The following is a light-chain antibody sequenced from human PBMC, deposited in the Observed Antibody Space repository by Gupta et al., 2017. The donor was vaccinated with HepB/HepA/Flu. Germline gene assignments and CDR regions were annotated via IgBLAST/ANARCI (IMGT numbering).Light chain of an antibody. V-gene: IGLV8-61*01. CDR3: VLYMGSGISV. Sequence: QTVVTQELSVSVSPGGTVTLTCGLSSGSVSTSYYPSWYQQTPGQAPRTLIYNTNTRSSGVPDRFSGSILRNRAALTSTGAQADDESDYYCVLYMGSGISVFGGGTKLTVL. J-gene: IGLJ2*01. CDR1: SGSVSTSYY. CDR2: NTN.